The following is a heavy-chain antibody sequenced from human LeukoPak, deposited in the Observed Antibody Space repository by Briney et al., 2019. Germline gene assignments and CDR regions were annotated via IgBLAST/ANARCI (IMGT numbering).Heavy chain of an antibody. J-gene: IGHJ6*03. V-gene: IGHV1-8*01. CDR3: ARRTGYYNYMDV. D-gene: IGHD2-8*02. CDR1: EYTFTSYD. CDR2: MNPNSGTT. Sequence: GASVKVSCKASEYTFTSYDMNWVRQATGQGLEWMGWMNPNSGTTGYAQKFQGRVTMTRNTSISTAYMELSSLRSEDTAVYYCARRTGYYNYMDVWGKGTTVTVSS.